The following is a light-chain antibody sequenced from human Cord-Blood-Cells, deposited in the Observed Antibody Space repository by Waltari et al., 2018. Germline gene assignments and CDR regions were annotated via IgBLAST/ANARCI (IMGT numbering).Light chain of an antibody. CDR2: EVS. CDR1: SSDVGGYNY. CDR3: SSYTSSSTPVV. Sequence: QSALTQPASVSGSPGQSITISCTGTSSDVGGYNYVSWYQQHPGKAPKLMIYEVSTRPSGVSNRFSGSKSCNTASLTISGLQAEDEADYYCSSYTSSSTPVVFGGGTKLTVL. J-gene: IGLJ2*01. V-gene: IGLV2-14*01.